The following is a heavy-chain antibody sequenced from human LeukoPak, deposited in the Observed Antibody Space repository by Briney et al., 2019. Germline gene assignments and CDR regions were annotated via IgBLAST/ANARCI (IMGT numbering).Heavy chain of an antibody. D-gene: IGHD2-2*01. CDR3: ARAEDIVVVPAAMFSYYYYGMDV. J-gene: IGHJ6*02. CDR2: IYHSGST. Sequence: SETLSLTCAVSGGSISSSNWWSWVRQPPGKGLEWIGEIYHSGSTNYNPSLKSRVTISVDKSKNQFSLKLSSVTAADTAVYYYARAEDIVVVPAAMFSYYYYGMDVWGQGTTVTVSS. CDR1: GGSISSSNW. V-gene: IGHV4-4*02.